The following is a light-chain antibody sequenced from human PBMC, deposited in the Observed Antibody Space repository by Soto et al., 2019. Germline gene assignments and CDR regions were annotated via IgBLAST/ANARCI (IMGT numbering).Light chain of an antibody. CDR3: QQYYGYPLT. Sequence: AIRMTQSPSSFSASIGDRVNITCRASQGISSYLAWYQQKPGKAPKLLISAASTLQGGVPSRFSGSGSGTDFTLTISRLQSEDFATYYCQQYYGYPLTFGGGTKVEIK. V-gene: IGKV1-8*01. CDR1: QGISSY. CDR2: AAS. J-gene: IGKJ4*01.